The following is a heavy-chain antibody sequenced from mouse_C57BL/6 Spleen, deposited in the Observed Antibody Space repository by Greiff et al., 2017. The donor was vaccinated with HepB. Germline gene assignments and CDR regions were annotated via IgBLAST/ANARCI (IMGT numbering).Heavy chain of an antibody. CDR1: GYTFTDYY. Sequence: EVQLQESGPVLVKPGASVKMSCKASGYTFTDYYMNWVKQSHGKSLEWIGVINPYNGGTSYNQKFKGKATLTVDKSSSTAYMELNSLTSEDSAVYYCARRGDLYFDYWGQGTTLTVSS. CDR2: INPYNGGT. V-gene: IGHV1-19*01. D-gene: IGHD2-13*01. CDR3: ARRGDLYFDY. J-gene: IGHJ2*01.